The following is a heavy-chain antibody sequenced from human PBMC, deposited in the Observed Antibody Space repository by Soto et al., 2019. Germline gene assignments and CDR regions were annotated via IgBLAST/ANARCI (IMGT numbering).Heavy chain of an antibody. CDR1: GDSVSSNSAA. D-gene: IGHD3-10*01. Sequence: SQTLSLTCAISGDSVSSNSAAWNWIRQSPSRGLEWLGRTYYRSKWYNDYAVSVKSRITINTDTSKNQFSLQLNSVTPEDAAVYYCARAPVSSGSYYDYWGQGTLVTVSS. CDR3: ARAPVSSGSYYDY. CDR2: TYYRSKWYN. J-gene: IGHJ4*02. V-gene: IGHV6-1*01.